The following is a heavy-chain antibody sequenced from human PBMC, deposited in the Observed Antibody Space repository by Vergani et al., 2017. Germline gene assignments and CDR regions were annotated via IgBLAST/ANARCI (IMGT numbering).Heavy chain of an antibody. CDR2: ISAYNGNT. CDR1: GYTFTIYG. D-gene: IGHD3-16*02. Sequence: QVQLVQSGAEVKKPGASVKVSCKASGYTFTIYGISWVRQAPGQGLEWMGWISAYNGNTNYAQKLQGRVTTTTDTSTSTAYMELRSLRSEDTAVYYCAREGFYDYVWGSYRLRGGYYFDYWGQGTLVTVSS. V-gene: IGHV1-18*01. CDR3: AREGFYDYVWGSYRLRGGYYFDY. J-gene: IGHJ4*02.